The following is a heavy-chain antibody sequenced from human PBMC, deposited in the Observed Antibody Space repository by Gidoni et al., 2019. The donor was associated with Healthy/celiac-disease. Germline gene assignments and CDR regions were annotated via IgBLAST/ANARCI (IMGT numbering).Heavy chain of an antibody. CDR3: ARDRQGWFDP. CDR2: ISYDGSNK. J-gene: IGHJ5*02. CDR1: GFTFSSYA. V-gene: IGHV3-30-3*01. Sequence: QVQLVESGGGVVQPGRSLRLSCAASGFTFSSYAMHWVRQAPGKGLEWVAVISYDGSNKYYADSVKGRFTISRDNSKNTLYLQMNSLRAEDTAVYYCARDRQGWFDPWGQGTLVTVSS.